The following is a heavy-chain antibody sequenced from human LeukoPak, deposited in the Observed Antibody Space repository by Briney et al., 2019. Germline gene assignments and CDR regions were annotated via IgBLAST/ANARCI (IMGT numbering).Heavy chain of an antibody. CDR1: GFTFSSYS. CDR2: IYSGGST. J-gene: IGHJ4*02. D-gene: IGHD5-24*01. Sequence: TGGSLRLSCAASGFTFSSYSMNWVRQAPGKGLEWVSVIYSGGSTYYADSVKGRFTISRDNSKNTLYLQMNSLRAEDTAVYYCAGDDGYKGAYWGQGTLVTVSS. CDR3: AGDDGYKGAY. V-gene: IGHV3-53*01.